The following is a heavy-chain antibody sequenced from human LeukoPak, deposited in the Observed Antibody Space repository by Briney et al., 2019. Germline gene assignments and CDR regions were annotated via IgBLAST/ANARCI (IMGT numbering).Heavy chain of an antibody. Sequence: GSLRLSCAASGFTFSNAWMSWVRQAPGKGLEWVGRIKTNTGGGTADYAAPVKGRFTISRDDSKNTLYLQMNSLKTEDTAVYYCTTDPYVGVHFDYWGQGTLVTVSS. J-gene: IGHJ4*02. D-gene: IGHD1-26*01. CDR3: TTDPYVGVHFDY. CDR1: GFTFSNAW. CDR2: IKTNTGGGTA. V-gene: IGHV3-15*01.